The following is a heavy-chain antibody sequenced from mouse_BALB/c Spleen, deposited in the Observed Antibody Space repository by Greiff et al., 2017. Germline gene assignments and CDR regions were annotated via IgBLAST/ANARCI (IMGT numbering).Heavy chain of an antibody. J-gene: IGHJ3*01. D-gene: IGHD2-1*01. V-gene: IGHV5-6*01. CDR1: GFTFSSYG. CDR3: ARGHYGNYSWFAY. Sequence: EVKLVESGGDLVKPGGSLKLSCAASGFTFSSYGMSWVRQTPDKRLEWVATISSGGSYTYYPDSVKGRFTISRDNAKNTLYLQMSSLKSEDTAMYYCARGHYGNYSWFAYWGQGTLVTVSA. CDR2: ISSGGSYT.